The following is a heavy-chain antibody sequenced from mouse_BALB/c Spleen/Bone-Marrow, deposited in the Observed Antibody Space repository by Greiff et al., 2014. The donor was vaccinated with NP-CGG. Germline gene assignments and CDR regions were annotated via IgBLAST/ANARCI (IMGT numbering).Heavy chain of an antibody. J-gene: IGHJ3*01. CDR3: AGDGAY. CDR2: IDPANGNT. CDR1: GFNIKDTY. Sequence: VQLQQSGAELVKPGASVKLSCTASGFNIKDTYVHWVKQRPEQGLEWIGRIDPANGNTKYDPKFQGKATITADTSSNTAYLQLSSLTSEDTAVYYCAGDGAYWGQGTLVTVSA. V-gene: IGHV14-3*02. D-gene: IGHD3-3*01.